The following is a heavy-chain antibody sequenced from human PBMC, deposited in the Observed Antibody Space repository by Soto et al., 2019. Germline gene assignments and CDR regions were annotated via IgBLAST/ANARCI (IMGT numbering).Heavy chain of an antibody. CDR3: ARVRYGDFSFQY. CDR1: GYTFTTFH. CDR2: INPDTGDS. J-gene: IGHJ4*02. V-gene: IGHV1-2*02. D-gene: IGHD4-17*01. Sequence: QVHLVQSGAEVRKPGASVKVSCKASGYTFTTFHLHWVRLAPGQGLEWMGWINPDTGDSEYGQTFQGRVTLTRDTSMTTAYMERRSLTSDDTAIYFCARVRYGDFSFQYWGQGTPVSVAS.